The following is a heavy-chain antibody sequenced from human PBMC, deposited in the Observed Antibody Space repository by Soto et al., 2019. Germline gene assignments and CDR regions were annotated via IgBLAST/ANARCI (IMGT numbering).Heavy chain of an antibody. J-gene: IGHJ4*02. CDR1: WGMCIAYV. V-gene: IGHV3-23*01. D-gene: IGHD3-10*01. CDR2: ISGPGSDT. Sequence: WVSLRHSCEAAWGMCIAYVMSWVLQAPGKGLEWVSGISGPGSDTDYADSVKGRFTISRDNSKNTLFLQMSSLRVEDTAVYYCAREDGGGPFDYWSQGTLVTVSS. CDR3: AREDGGGPFDY.